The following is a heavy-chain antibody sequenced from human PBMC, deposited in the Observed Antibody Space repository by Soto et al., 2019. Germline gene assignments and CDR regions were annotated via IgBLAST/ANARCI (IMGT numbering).Heavy chain of an antibody. CDR2: ITHSGTYV. D-gene: IGHD3-9*01. CDR1: GFTFSEYS. CDR3: ARARGKDWYSDY. Sequence: DVQLVESGGGLVRPGGSLRLSCTASGFTFSEYSMSWVRQAPGKGLEWVSSITHSGTYVYYADSVKGRFTISRDSASNSLFLQMTSLRAEDTAVYHCARARGKDWYSDYWGQGTLVTVSS. V-gene: IGHV3-21*01. J-gene: IGHJ4*02.